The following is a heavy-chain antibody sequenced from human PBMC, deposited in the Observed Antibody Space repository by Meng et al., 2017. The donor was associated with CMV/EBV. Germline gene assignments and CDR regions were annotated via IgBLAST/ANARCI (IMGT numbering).Heavy chain of an antibody. Sequence: GGSLRLSCAASGFTFSSYAMHWVRQAPGKGLEWVAVISYDGSNKYYAASVKGRFTISRDNSKNTLYLQMNSLRAEDTAVYYCARAVRVYCSSTSCYIDYWGQGTLVTVSS. CDR2: ISYDGSNK. J-gene: IGHJ4*02. V-gene: IGHV3-30-3*01. D-gene: IGHD2-2*01. CDR3: ARAVRVYCSSTSCYIDY. CDR1: GFTFSSYA.